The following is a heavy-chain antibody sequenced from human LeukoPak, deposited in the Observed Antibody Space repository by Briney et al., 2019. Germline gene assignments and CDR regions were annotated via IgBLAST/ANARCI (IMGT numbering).Heavy chain of an antibody. CDR3: VKDNPLDY. Sequence: PGGSLRLSCAASGFNFSSYSMNWVRQAPGKGLDWITSINGGSSYIYYADSVKGRFTVSRDNAKKSLYLQMNSLRAEDTAVYYCVKDNPLDYWGQGTLVIVSS. V-gene: IGHV3-21*01. CDR2: INGGSSYI. CDR1: GFNFSSYS. D-gene: IGHD1-14*01. J-gene: IGHJ4*02.